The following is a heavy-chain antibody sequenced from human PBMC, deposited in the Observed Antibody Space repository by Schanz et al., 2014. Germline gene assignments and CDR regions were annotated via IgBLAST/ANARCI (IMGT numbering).Heavy chain of an antibody. D-gene: IGHD5-12*01. J-gene: IGHJ3*01. Sequence: AQLVESGGGLVQPGGSLRLTCTVSGFAFSSYWMHWVRQAPGKGLEWISSMYINSGSTQYADSVKGRFIISRDSSKNTLFLQMNSLRAEDTAVYFCARDGGRDGYNLAFDVWGQGTLVTVSS. CDR3: ARDGGRDGYNLAFDV. CDR2: MYINSGST. CDR1: GFAFSSYW. V-gene: IGHV3-74*01.